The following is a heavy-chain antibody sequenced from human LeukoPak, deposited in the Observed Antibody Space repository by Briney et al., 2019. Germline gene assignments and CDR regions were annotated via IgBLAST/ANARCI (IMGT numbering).Heavy chain of an antibody. CDR3: AKDFYDSSLPYYYFDY. Sequence: PGGSLRLSCAASGFTFSSYGTHWVRQAPGKGLEWVAVIWYDGSNKYYADSVKGRFTISRDNSKNTLYLQMNSLRAEDTAVYYCAKDFYDSSLPYYYFDYWGQGTLVTVSS. D-gene: IGHD3-22*01. V-gene: IGHV3-33*06. CDR1: GFTFSSYG. J-gene: IGHJ4*02. CDR2: IWYDGSNK.